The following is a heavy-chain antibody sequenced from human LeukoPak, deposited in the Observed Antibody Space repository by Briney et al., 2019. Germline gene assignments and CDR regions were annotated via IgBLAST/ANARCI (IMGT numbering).Heavy chain of an antibody. J-gene: IGHJ4*02. V-gene: IGHV3-7*01. CDR3: AREGEGYYDSSGYYYDY. Sequence: GGSLRLSCAASGFTFSDYSMNWVRQAPGKGLEWVANIKQDGSEKYYVDSVKGRFTISRDSAKNSLYLQMNSLRAEDTAVYYCAREGEGYYDSSGYYYDYWGQGTLVTVSS. CDR1: GFTFSDYS. D-gene: IGHD3-22*01. CDR2: IKQDGSEK.